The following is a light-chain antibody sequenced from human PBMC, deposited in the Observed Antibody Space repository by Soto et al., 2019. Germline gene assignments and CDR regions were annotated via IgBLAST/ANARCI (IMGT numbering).Light chain of an antibody. CDR3: SSYTSGSTLGV. CDR1: SSDVGGYNY. J-gene: IGLJ2*01. Sequence: QSALTQPASVSGSPGQSITISCTGTSSDVGGYNYVSWYQQHPGKAPKLMIYDVSNRPSGVSNRFSGSKSGNTAFLTISGLQAEDEADYFCSSYTSGSTLGVFGGGTKLTVL. V-gene: IGLV2-14*01. CDR2: DVS.